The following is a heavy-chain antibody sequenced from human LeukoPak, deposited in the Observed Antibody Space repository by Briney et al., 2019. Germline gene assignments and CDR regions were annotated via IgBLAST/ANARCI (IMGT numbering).Heavy chain of an antibody. CDR1: GFTFISFG. J-gene: IGHJ4*02. CDR3: AKGSGSSLDIDY. Sequence: PGGSLRLSCEASGFTFISFGMHWVRQAPGKGLEWVAFIRNDGSKKYYADSVKGRFTISRDNFKNTLYLQMNSLRAEDTAVYYCAKGSGSSLDIDYWGQGTLVTVSS. D-gene: IGHD5-18*01. V-gene: IGHV3-30*02. CDR2: IRNDGSKK.